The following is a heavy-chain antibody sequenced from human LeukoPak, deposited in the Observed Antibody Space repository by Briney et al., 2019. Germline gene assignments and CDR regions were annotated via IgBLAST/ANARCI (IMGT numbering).Heavy chain of an antibody. CDR2: ISWNSFSI. J-gene: IGHJ4*02. Sequence: SGGSLRLSCAASGFTFDDYAMHWVRQAPGKGLEWVSGISWNSFSIGYADSVKGRFTISRENAKNSPYLQMNSLRAEDTAVYYCASTSSWWNYWGQGTLVTVSS. CDR1: GFTFDDYA. CDR3: ASTSSWWNY. V-gene: IGHV3-9*01. D-gene: IGHD6-13*01.